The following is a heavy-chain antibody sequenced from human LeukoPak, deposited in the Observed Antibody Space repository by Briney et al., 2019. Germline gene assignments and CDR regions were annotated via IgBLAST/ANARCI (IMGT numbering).Heavy chain of an antibody. CDR3: ARDNLDWFIGAIPVIH. CDR1: GYTFTGYY. CDR2: INPNSGGT. V-gene: IGHV1-2*02. D-gene: IGHD2-21*01. Sequence: ASVKVSCKASGYTFTGYYMHWVRQAPGQGLEWMGWINPNSGGTNYAQKFQGRVTMTRDTSISTAYMELRSLRSDDTAVYYCARDNLDWFIGAIPVIHWGQGTLVTVSS. J-gene: IGHJ4*02.